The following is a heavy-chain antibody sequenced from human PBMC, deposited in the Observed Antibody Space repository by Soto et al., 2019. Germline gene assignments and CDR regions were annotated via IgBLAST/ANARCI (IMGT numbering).Heavy chain of an antibody. Sequence: GGSLRLSCAASGFTFRDYAMSWVCQAPGRGLEWVSGVSNSGSSTYYADSVKGRFTISRDNSKNTLYLQMNSLRAEDTAVYYCAKVRFSIAAAGPYFDYWGQGTLVTVSS. CDR2: VSNSGSST. D-gene: IGHD6-13*01. V-gene: IGHV3-23*01. CDR1: GFTFRDYA. J-gene: IGHJ4*02. CDR3: AKVRFSIAAAGPYFDY.